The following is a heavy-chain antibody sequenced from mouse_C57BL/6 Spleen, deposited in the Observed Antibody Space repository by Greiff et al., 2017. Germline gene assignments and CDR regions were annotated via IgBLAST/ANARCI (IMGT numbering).Heavy chain of an antibody. J-gene: IGHJ4*01. V-gene: IGHV1-7*01. CDR3: AREYYGSSPYYYAMDY. CDR1: GYTFTSYW. Sequence: VQLQQSGAELAKPGASVKLSCKASGYTFTSYWMHWVKQRPGQGLEWIGYINPSSGYTKYNQKFKDKATLTADKSSSTASMQLSSLTYEDSAVYYCAREYYGSSPYYYAMDYWGQGTSVTVSS. CDR2: INPSSGYT. D-gene: IGHD1-1*01.